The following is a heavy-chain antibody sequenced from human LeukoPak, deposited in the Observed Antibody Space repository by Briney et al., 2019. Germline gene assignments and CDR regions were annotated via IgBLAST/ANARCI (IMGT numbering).Heavy chain of an antibody. CDR1: GFTFGDYA. CDR3: SRADYYGSGSYYTSWFDP. Sequence: GGSLRLSCTASGFTFGDYAMNWFRQAPGKGLEWVGFIRSQAYGGATEYAASVKGRFTISRDDSKTIAYLQMNSLKTEDTAVYYCSRADYYGSGSYYTSWFDPWGQGTLVTVSS. CDR2: IRSQAYGGAT. J-gene: IGHJ5*02. V-gene: IGHV3-49*03. D-gene: IGHD3-10*01.